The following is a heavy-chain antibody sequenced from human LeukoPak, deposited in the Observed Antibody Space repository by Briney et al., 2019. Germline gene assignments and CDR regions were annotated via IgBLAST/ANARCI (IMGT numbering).Heavy chain of an antibody. CDR2: IIPIFGTA. D-gene: IGHD5-18*01. CDR1: GGTFSSYA. Sequence: SVKVSFKASGGTFSSYAISWARQAPGQGLEWMGGIIPIFGTANYAQKFQGRVTITADESTSTAYMELSSLRSEDTAVYYCARDPGYSYGLNWFDPWGQGTLVTVSS. CDR3: ARDPGYSYGLNWFDP. V-gene: IGHV1-69*01. J-gene: IGHJ5*02.